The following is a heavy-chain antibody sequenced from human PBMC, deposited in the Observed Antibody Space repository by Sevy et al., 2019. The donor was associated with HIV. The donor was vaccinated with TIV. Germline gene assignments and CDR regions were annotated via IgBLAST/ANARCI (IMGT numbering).Heavy chain of an antibody. J-gene: IGHJ6*03. CDR1: GYTFTGYY. Sequence: ASVKVSCKASGYTFTGYYMHWVRQAPGQGLEWMGWINPNSGGTNYAQKFQGRVTMTRDTSISTAYMELSRLRSDDTAVYYCARDNHGSSKYYYYMDVWGKGTTVTVSS. V-gene: IGHV1-2*02. CDR3: ARDNHGSSKYYYYMDV. CDR2: INPNSGGT.